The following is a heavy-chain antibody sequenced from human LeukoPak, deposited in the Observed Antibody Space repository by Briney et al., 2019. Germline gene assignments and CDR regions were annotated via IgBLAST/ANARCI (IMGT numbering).Heavy chain of an antibody. D-gene: IGHD2-15*01. CDR3: AKDPHSPYCSGGSCYSDY. J-gene: IGHJ4*02. CDR1: GFTFSSYA. V-gene: IGHV3-23*01. CDR2: ISGSGGST. Sequence: GGSLRLSCAASGFTFSSYAMSWVRQAPGKGLEWVSAISGSGGSTYCADSVKGRFTISRDNSKNTLYLQMNSLRAEDTAVYYCAKDPHSPYCSGGSCYSDYWGQGTLVTVSS.